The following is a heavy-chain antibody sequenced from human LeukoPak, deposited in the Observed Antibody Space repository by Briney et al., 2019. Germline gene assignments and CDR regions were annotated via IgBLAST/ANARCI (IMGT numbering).Heavy chain of an antibody. D-gene: IGHD5-12*01. V-gene: IGHV3-11*01. CDR2: ISSSGSTI. Sequence: PGGSLRLSCAASEFTFSDYYMSWIRQAPGKGLEWVSYISSSGSTIYYADSVKGRFTISRDNAKNSLYLQMNSLRAEDTAVYYCATQQYGGYDVLELAMDVWGQGTTVTVSS. CDR3: ATQQYGGYDVLELAMDV. CDR1: EFTFSDYY. J-gene: IGHJ6*02.